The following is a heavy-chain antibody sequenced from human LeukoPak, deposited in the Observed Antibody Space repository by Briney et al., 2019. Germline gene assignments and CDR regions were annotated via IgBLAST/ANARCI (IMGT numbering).Heavy chain of an antibody. Sequence: GGSLRLSCAASGFTFSSFAVSWVRQAPGKGLEWVSVISGSGDRTYYADSVKGRFTISRDNSKNTLYLQMNSLRAEDTAIYYCTKGSVPTIFGVAWHAFDIWGQGTRVTVSP. J-gene: IGHJ3*02. V-gene: IGHV3-23*01. CDR3: TKGSVPTIFGVAWHAFDI. CDR2: ISGSGDRT. CDR1: GFTFSSFA. D-gene: IGHD3-3*01.